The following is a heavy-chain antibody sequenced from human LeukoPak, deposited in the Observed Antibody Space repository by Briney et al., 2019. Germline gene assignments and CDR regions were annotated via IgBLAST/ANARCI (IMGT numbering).Heavy chain of an antibody. V-gene: IGHV4-34*01. Sequence: SETLSLTCAVYGGSFSGYYWSWIRQPPGKGLEWIGEINHSGSTNYNPSLKSRVTISVDTSKNQFSLKLSSVTAADTAVYHCARGVSYCVRGTSCSAKGLDIWGQGTMVTVSS. CDR3: ARGVSYCVRGTSCSAKGLDI. D-gene: IGHD2-2*01. CDR2: INHSGST. J-gene: IGHJ3*02. CDR1: GGSFSGYY.